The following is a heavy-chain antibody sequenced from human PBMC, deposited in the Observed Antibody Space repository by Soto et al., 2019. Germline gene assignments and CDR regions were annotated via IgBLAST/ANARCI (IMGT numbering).Heavy chain of an antibody. CDR2: IYYSGST. D-gene: IGHD3-3*01. V-gene: IGHV4-31*03. CDR1: GGSISSGGYY. J-gene: IGHJ5*02. Sequence: SETLSLTCTVSGGSISSGGYYWSWIRQHLGKGLEWIGYIYYSGSTYYNPSLKSRVTISVDTSKNQFSLKLSSVTAADTAVYYCAREHDTTIFGVVIRYNWFDPWGQGTLVTVS. CDR3: AREHDTTIFGVVIRYNWFDP.